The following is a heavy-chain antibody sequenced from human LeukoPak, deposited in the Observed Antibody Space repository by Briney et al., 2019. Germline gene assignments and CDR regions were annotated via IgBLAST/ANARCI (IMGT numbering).Heavy chain of an antibody. CDR1: GFTFDDYA. J-gene: IGHJ4*02. CDR3: ARVGYDYVWGSYRYIWYFDY. D-gene: IGHD3-16*02. Sequence: PGRSLRLSCAASGFTFDDYAMHWVRQVPGKGLEWVSGISWNSGSTDYADSVKGRFTISRDNAKNSLYLQMNSLRPEDTALYYCARVGYDYVWGSYRYIWYFDYWGQGTLVTVSS. V-gene: IGHV3-9*01. CDR2: ISWNSGST.